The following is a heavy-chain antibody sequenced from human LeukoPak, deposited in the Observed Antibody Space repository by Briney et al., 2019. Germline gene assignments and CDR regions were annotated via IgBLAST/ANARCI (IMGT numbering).Heavy chain of an antibody. CDR1: GGSISSGSYY. Sequence: SQTLSLTCTVSGGSISSGSYYRSWIRQPAGKGLEWIGRIYTSGSTNYNPSLKSRVTISVDTSKNQFSLKLSSVTAADTAVYYCAGTEKRSGYYMDVWGKGTTVTISS. J-gene: IGHJ6*03. D-gene: IGHD3-10*01. CDR2: IYTSGST. CDR3: AGTEKRSGYYMDV. V-gene: IGHV4-61*02.